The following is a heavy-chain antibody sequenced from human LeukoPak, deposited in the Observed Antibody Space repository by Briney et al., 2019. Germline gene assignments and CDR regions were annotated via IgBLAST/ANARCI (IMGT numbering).Heavy chain of an antibody. CDR1: GFTFSNYV. CDR3: ARSFFQWNYGSCPDS. J-gene: IGHJ1*01. CDR2: IAHDGSNK. D-gene: IGHD1-7*01. Sequence: PGGSLRLSCAASGFTFSNYVMQWVRQAPGKGLEWVALIAHDGSNKYYADSVKGRFTISRENSKNTVYLQMNSLRPEDTAVYSCARSFFQWNYGSCPDSWGQGTLVTVSS. V-gene: IGHV3-30*03.